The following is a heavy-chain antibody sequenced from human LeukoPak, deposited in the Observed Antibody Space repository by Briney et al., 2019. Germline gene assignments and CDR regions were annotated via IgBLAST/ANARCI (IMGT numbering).Heavy chain of an antibody. D-gene: IGHD3-16*01. CDR2: TYYRSKLSS. CDR3: AREGGHYYYIDV. Sequence: PSQTLSLTCAVSGDSISSNSAAWHWIRQSPSRGLEWLGRTYYRSKLSSDYAVSVKSRITIKPDTSKNQFSLQLNSVTPEDTAVYFCAREGGHYYYIDVWGKGTTVTVSS. J-gene: IGHJ6*03. CDR1: GDSISSNSAA. V-gene: IGHV6-1*01.